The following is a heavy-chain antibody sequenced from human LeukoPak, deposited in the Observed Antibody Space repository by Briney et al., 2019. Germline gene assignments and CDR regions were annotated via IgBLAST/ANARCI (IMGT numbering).Heavy chain of an antibody. CDR3: ARVRSYYGSVTGRSYYFDY. J-gene: IGHJ4*02. D-gene: IGHD3-10*01. CDR1: GGSISSYY. V-gene: IGHV4-4*07. Sequence: PSETLSLTCTVSGGSISSYYWSWIRQPAGKGLEWIGRIYTSGSTNYNPSLKSRVTISVDTSKNQFSLKLSSVIAADTAVYYCARVRSYYGSVTGRSYYFDYWGQGTLVTVSS. CDR2: IYTSGST.